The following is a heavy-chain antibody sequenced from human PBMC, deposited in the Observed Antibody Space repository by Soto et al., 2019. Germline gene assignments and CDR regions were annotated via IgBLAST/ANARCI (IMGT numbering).Heavy chain of an antibody. V-gene: IGHV3-33*01. CDR1: GFDFSNTG. Sequence: QVQLVESGGGVVQPGRSLRLSCAASGFDFSNTGMHWVRQAPGKGLEWVAIIYSDGSKKYYADSVKGRFTVSRDNSKNMLYLQMSSLRADDTAIYYCASDAKEKDALGLELTVDTGLGSWGQGALVTVSS. J-gene: IGHJ1*01. D-gene: IGHD3-16*01. CDR2: IYSDGSKK. CDR3: ASDAKEKDALGLELTVDTGLGS.